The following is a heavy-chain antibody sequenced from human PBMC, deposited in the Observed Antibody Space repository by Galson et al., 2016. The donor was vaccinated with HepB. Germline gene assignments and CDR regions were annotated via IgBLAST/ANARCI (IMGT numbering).Heavy chain of an antibody. V-gene: IGHV3-7*03. D-gene: IGHD2/OR15-2a*01. Sequence: SLRLSSAYSGFPSSGYTVVGGCPAPGDGQEWVANKSEVGSATTYVQSVKGRFTISRDNAKNPLYLHMNSVRVEDTAVYCCAREPFIRPWDYWGPGTLVTVSA. CDR2: KSEVGSAT. CDR3: AREPFIRPWDY. J-gene: IGHJ4*02. CDR1: GFPSSGYT.